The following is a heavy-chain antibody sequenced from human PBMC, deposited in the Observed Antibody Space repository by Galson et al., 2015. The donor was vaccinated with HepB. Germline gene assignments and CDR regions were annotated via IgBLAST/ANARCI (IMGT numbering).Heavy chain of an antibody. D-gene: IGHD3-3*01. Sequence: SVKVSCKASGGTFRSYAISWVRQAPRQGLEWMGGIIPIFGTANYAQKFQGRVTVTSDEPTSTAYMELSSLRSEDTAVYYCASGGGRIAIVGVVTTFHYWGQGTLVTVSS. CDR2: IIPIFGTA. CDR1: GGTFRSYA. CDR3: ASGGGRIAIVGVVTTFHY. V-gene: IGHV1-69*13. J-gene: IGHJ4*02.